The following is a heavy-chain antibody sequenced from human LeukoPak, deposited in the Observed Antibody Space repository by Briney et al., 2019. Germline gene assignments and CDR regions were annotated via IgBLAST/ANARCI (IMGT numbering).Heavy chain of an antibody. J-gene: IGHJ4*02. CDR3: ARDPRGPTTYDSSARDSLDY. CDR2: ILYDGSMQ. CDR1: GFTFTNYW. Sequence: PGGSLRLSCAASGFTFTNYWMSWARQAPGKGLEWLAVILYDGSMQYYAESMKGRLTISRDNSRNTVYMQMSSLRTEDTAVYYCARDPRGPTTYDSSARDSLDYWGQGTLVTVSS. D-gene: IGHD3-22*01. V-gene: IGHV3-30*03.